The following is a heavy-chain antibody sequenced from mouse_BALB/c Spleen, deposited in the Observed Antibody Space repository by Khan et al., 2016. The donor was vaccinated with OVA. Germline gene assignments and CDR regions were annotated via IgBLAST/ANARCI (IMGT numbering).Heavy chain of an antibody. D-gene: IGHD3-3*01. CDR3: ARDAGRY. V-gene: IGHV1-18*01. J-gene: IGHJ4*01. Sequence: VQLQQPGPELMKPGASVKISCRTSGYTFTEYTVHWVKQSLGKSLDWIGVINPKNGGTAYNQKFKGKATLTVDKSSSTAYMEFRSLTSEDYAVYYCARDAGRYWGQGTSVTVAS. CDR1: GYTFTEYT. CDR2: INPKNGGT.